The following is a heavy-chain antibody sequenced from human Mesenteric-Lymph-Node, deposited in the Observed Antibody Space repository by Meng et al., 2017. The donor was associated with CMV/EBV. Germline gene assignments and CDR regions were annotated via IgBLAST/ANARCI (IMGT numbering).Heavy chain of an antibody. J-gene: IGHJ4*02. Sequence: CTLPGVSRSKSGVGGGWIRQPQGKDLEWLALIYWDDKNHYSPSLKSRLTITKDTSKNQVVLTMTNMNPEDTATYYCAHQSRVHYGLDYWGQGTLVTVSS. CDR2: IYWDDKN. CDR3: AHQSRVHYGLDY. CDR1: GVSRSKSGVG. V-gene: IGHV2-5*02. D-gene: IGHD4-17*01.